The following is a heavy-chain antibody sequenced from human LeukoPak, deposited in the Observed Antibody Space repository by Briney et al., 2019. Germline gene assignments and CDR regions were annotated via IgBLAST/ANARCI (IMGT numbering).Heavy chain of an antibody. D-gene: IGHD6-25*01. CDR3: ARDTAAGFDY. CDR2: IQYDGSKK. V-gene: IGHV3-30*02. CDR1: GFTFSSNG. J-gene: IGHJ4*02. Sequence: GGSLRLSCVASGFTFSSNGTHWVRQAPGKGLEWVTFIQYDGSKKYYADSVKGRFTISRDNAKNTLYLQMNSLRAEDTAVYYCARDTAAGFDYWGQGTLVTVSS.